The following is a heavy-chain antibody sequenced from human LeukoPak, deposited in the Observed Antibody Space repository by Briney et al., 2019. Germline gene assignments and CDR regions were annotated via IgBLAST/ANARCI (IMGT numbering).Heavy chain of an antibody. CDR2: IYHSGST. V-gene: IGHV4-30-2*01. Sequence: SQTLSLTCAVSGGSISSGGYSWRWIRQPPGKGLEWIGYIYHSGSTYYNPSLKSRVTISVDRSKNQFSLKLSSVTAADTAVYYCASERGFGEFDYWGQGTLVTVSS. CDR3: ASERGFGEFDY. D-gene: IGHD3-10*01. J-gene: IGHJ4*02. CDR1: GGSISSGGYS.